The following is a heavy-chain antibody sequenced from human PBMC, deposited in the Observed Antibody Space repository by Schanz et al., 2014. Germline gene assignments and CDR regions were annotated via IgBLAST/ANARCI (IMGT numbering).Heavy chain of an antibody. J-gene: IGHJ4*02. V-gene: IGHV1-69*04. CDR2: IIPILGIA. CDR1: GYAFTTYG. CDR3: ARGRTYDY. Sequence: QVQLVQSGAEVKKPGASVRVSCKVSGYAFTTYGINWVRQAPGQGLEWMGRIIPILGIANYAQKFQGRVTIAADRSTSTAYMELSSLRSEDAAVYYCARGRTYDYWGQGTLVTVSS.